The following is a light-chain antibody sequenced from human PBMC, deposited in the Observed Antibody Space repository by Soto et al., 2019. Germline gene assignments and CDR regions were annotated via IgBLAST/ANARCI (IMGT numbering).Light chain of an antibody. CDR2: DAS. CDR1: QSVSSY. Sequence: EIVLTQSPATLSLSPGERATLSCRASQSVSSYLAWYQQKPGQAPRLLIYDASNRATGIPARFSGSGSGTGSALTISSLEPEDFAVYYCQQRSNWPRLTFGGGTKVEIK. V-gene: IGKV3-11*01. J-gene: IGKJ4*01. CDR3: QQRSNWPRLT.